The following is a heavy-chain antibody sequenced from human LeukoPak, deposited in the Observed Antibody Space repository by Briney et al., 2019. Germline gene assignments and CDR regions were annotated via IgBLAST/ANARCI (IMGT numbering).Heavy chain of an antibody. CDR3: AREGALGYGHYTYDY. CDR1: GFTFSSHW. Sequence: PGGSLRLSCAASGFTFSSHWMHWVRQAPGKGLVWVSRINSDGRNIRYADSVKGRFTISRDNAKNTLYLQMNSLTPEDTAVYYCAREGALGYGHYTYDYWGQGTLVTVSS. V-gene: IGHV3-74*01. CDR2: INSDGRNI. D-gene: IGHD4-17*01. J-gene: IGHJ4*02.